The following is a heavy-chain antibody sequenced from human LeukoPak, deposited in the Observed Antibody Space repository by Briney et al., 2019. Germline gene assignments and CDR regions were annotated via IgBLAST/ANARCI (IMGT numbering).Heavy chain of an antibody. CDR2: INPKSGGT. Sequence: ASVKVSCKASGYSFTGHYMHWVRQAPGQGLEWMGWINPKSGGTNYAQKFQGRVTMTRNTSISTAYMELSSLRSEDTAVYYCARRLRGAFDYWGQGTLVTVSS. V-gene: IGHV1-2*02. J-gene: IGHJ4*02. CDR3: ARRLRGAFDY. CDR1: GYSFTGHY. D-gene: IGHD5/OR15-5a*01.